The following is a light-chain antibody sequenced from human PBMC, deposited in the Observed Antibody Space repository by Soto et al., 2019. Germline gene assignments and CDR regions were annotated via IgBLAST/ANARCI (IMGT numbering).Light chain of an antibody. CDR1: GNVVGAYNY. CDR3: CSYAGGYTYL. J-gene: IGLJ1*01. V-gene: IGLV2-11*01. Sequence: SALTHPRSLSGSPGQSVTISCPGTGNVVGAYNYVSWYQQHPGRPPKLMIYDVARWPSGVPDRFSGSKSGNTASLTISGLQAEDEADYFCCSYAGGYTYLFGTGTKGTVL. CDR2: DVA.